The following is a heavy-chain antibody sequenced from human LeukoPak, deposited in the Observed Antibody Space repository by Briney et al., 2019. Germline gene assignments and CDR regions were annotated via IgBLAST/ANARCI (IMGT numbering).Heavy chain of an antibody. D-gene: IGHD3-3*01. J-gene: IGHJ4*02. CDR2: ISSSGNTI. Sequence: GGSLRLSCAASGFTFSDYYMSWIRQAPGKELEWVSFISSSGNTIYYADSVKGRFTISRDNSKNTLYLQMNSLRAEDTAVYYCAKVRSGPTLDYWGQGTLVTVSS. CDR3: AKVRSGPTLDY. CDR1: GFTFSDYY. V-gene: IGHV3-11*01.